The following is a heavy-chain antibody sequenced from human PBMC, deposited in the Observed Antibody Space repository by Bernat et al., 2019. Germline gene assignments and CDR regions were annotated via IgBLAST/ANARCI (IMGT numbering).Heavy chain of an antibody. CDR1: GFIFSGSA. CDR3: TRDYGSGSFYEN. V-gene: IGHV3-73*01. D-gene: IGHD3-10*01. Sequence: EVQLVESGGGLVQPGGSLKLSCAASGFIFSGSAIHWVRQASGKGLEWVGRIRSKANNYATVYAASVKGRFTISRDDSKNTAYLQMNSLKTEDTAVYYCTRDYGSGSFYENWGQGTLVTVSS. CDR2: IRSKANNYAT. J-gene: IGHJ4*02.